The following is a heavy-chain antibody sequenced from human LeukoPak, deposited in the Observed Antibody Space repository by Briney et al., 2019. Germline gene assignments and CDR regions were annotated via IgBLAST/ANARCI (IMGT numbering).Heavy chain of an antibody. CDR1: GLTFSAFA. V-gene: IGHV3-30*04. D-gene: IGHD3-22*01. CDR2: LSYDGKKK. J-gene: IGHJ4*02. CDR3: ARDADYFDSSGYYRALDF. Sequence: PGGSLRLSCAASGLTFSAFAMHWVRQAPGKGLEWVAVLSYDGKKKYYADPVKGRFTISRDNPKSTLYLQMSSLTPEDTAVYFCARDADYFDSSGYYRALDFWGQGTLVTVSS.